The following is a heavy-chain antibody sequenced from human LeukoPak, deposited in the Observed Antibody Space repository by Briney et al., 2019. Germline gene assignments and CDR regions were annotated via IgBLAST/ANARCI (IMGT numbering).Heavy chain of an antibody. J-gene: IGHJ6*02. CDR2: ISGSGGST. V-gene: IGHV3-23*01. CDR3: AKEFHYRGGWYSVQGFDYYGMDD. CDR1: GFTFSSYA. Sequence: GGSLRLSCAASGFTFSSYAMNWVRQAPGKGLEWVSAISGSGGSTYYADSVKGRFTISRDNSKNTLYLQMNSLRAEDTAVYYCAKEFHYRGGWYSVQGFDYYGMDDWGQGATVTVS. D-gene: IGHD6-19*01.